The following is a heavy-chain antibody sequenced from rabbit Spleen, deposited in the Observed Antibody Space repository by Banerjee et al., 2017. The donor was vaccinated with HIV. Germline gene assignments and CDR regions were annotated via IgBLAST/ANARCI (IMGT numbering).Heavy chain of an antibody. CDR2: IHGGSKNNI. J-gene: IGHJ4*01. CDR1: GFSFIAGYY. Sequence: QSLEESGGDLVKPGASLTLTCTASGFSFIAGYYMCWVRQAPGKGLEWIACIHGGSKNNIYYASWAKGRFTISKTSSTTVTLQMTSLTAADTATYFCARTASYPHYFNLWGQGTLVTVS. CDR3: ARTASYPHYFNL. V-gene: IGHV1S40*01. D-gene: IGHD6-1*01.